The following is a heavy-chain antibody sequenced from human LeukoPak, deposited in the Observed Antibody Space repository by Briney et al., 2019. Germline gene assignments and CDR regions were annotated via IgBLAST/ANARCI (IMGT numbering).Heavy chain of an antibody. Sequence: GASVKVSCKASGYTFTSYDINWLRQATGQGLEWMGWMNPNSGNTGYAQKFQGRVTMTRNTSISTAYMELSSLRSEDTAVYYCARAQITFGGVNYYMDVWGKGTTVTVSS. CDR2: MNPNSGNT. CDR3: ARAQITFGGVNYYMDV. V-gene: IGHV1-8*01. D-gene: IGHD3-16*01. J-gene: IGHJ6*03. CDR1: GYTFTSYD.